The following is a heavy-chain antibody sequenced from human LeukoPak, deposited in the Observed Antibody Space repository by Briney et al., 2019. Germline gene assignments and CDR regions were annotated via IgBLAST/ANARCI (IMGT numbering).Heavy chain of an antibody. J-gene: IGHJ4*02. Sequence: PSETLFLTCAVSGYSISSGYFWGWIRQPPGKGLEWIGSIYHSGSTYYNPSLKSRVTISLDTSKNQFSLKLRSVTAADTAVYYCASPKGYCSGGSCYAHWGQGTLVTVSS. CDR2: IYHSGST. CDR1: GYSISSGYF. D-gene: IGHD2-15*01. CDR3: ASPKGYCSGGSCYAH. V-gene: IGHV4-38-2*01.